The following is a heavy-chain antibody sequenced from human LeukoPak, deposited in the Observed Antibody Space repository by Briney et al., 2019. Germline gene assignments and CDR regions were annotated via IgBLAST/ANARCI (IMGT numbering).Heavy chain of an antibody. V-gene: IGHV3-11*04. Sequence: PGGSLRLSCAASGFTFSDYCMSWIRQAPGKGLEWVSYISSSGSTIYYADSVKGRFTISRDNAKNSLYLQMNSLRAEDTAVYYCARRAHGSGSYYRSYYYMDVWGKGTTVTVSS. CDR3: ARRAHGSGSYYRSYYYMDV. J-gene: IGHJ6*03. CDR2: ISSSGSTI. D-gene: IGHD3-10*01. CDR1: GFTFSDYC.